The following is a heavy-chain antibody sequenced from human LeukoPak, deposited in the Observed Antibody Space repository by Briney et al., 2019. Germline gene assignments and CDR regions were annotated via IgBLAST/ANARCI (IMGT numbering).Heavy chain of an antibody. CDR2: FDPEDGET. J-gene: IGHJ4*02. CDR1: GYTLTELS. CDR3: ATDYPHFTMVRGVINY. Sequence: ASVKVSCKVSGYTLTELSMHWVRQAPGKGLEWMGGFDPEDGETIYAQKFQGRVTMTEDTSTDTAYMELSSLRSEDTAVYYCATDYPHFTMVRGVINYWGQGILVTVSS. D-gene: IGHD3-10*01. V-gene: IGHV1-24*01.